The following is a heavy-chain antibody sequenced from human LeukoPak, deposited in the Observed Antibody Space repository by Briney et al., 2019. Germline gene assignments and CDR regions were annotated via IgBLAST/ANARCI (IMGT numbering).Heavy chain of an antibody. CDR2: ISYDGSNQ. CDR1: GFTFSSYA. V-gene: IGHV3-30-3*01. J-gene: IGHJ4*02. CDR3: ARDWQLDY. Sequence: GRSLRLSCAASGFTFSSYALYWVRQAPGKGLEGVAVISYDGSNQYYIDSVKGRFTISRDNSKSTLFLQMNSLRAEDTAVYYCARDWQLDYWGQGTLVTVSS.